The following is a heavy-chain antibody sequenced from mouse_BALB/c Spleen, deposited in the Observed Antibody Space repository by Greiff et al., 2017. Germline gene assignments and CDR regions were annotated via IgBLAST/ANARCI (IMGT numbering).Heavy chain of an antibody. J-gene: IGHJ4*01. V-gene: IGHV5-6-5*01. CDR2: ISSGGST. CDR3: ARERDYYGYGAMDY. Sequence: EVMLVESGGGLVKPGGSLKLSCAASGFTFSSYAMSWVRQTPEKRLEWVASISSGGSTYYPDSVKGRFTISRDNARNILYLQMSSLRSEDTAMYYCARERDYYGYGAMDYWGQGTSVTVSS. D-gene: IGHD1-2*01. CDR1: GFTFSSYA.